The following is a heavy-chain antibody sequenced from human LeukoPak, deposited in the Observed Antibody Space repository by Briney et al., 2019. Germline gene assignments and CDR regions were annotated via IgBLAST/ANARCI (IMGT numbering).Heavy chain of an antibody. V-gene: IGHV1-46*01. Sequence: ASVKVSCKACGYTFTSYYMHWVRQAPGQGLEWMGIINPSGGSTSYAQKFQGRVTMTRDTSTSTVYMELSSLRSEDTAVYYCARDIHFGVVNYNWFDPWGQGTLVTVSS. CDR3: ARDIHFGVVNYNWFDP. J-gene: IGHJ5*02. CDR2: INPSGGST. CDR1: GYTFTSYY. D-gene: IGHD3-3*01.